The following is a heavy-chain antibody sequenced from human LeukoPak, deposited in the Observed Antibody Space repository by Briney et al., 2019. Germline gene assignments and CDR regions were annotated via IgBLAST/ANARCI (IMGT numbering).Heavy chain of an antibody. CDR3: ARAHYCSGDSCYLGWFDP. D-gene: IGHD2-15*01. J-gene: IGHJ5*02. CDR1: GGSVGNSNYY. V-gene: IGHV4-61*01. CDR2: IYYIGST. Sequence: SETLSLTCTVSGGSVGNSNYYWSWIRQPPGKGLEWIGYIYYIGSTNYNPSLKSRVTMSVDTSKNQFSLRLSSVTAADTAVYYCARAHYCSGDSCYLGWFDPWGQGTLVTVSS.